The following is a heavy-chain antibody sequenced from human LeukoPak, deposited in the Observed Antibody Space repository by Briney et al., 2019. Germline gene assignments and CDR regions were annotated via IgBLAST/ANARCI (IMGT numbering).Heavy chain of an antibody. CDR3: ARGTYYYDSHY. Sequence: GGSLRLSCAASGFTFSDYYMSWIRQAPGKGLEWVSYISSSSCYTNYADSVKGRFTISRDNAKNSLYLQMNSLRAEDTAVYYCARGTYYYDSHYWGQGTLVTVSS. CDR1: GFTFSDYY. J-gene: IGHJ4*02. CDR2: ISSSSCYT. V-gene: IGHV3-11*05. D-gene: IGHD3-22*01.